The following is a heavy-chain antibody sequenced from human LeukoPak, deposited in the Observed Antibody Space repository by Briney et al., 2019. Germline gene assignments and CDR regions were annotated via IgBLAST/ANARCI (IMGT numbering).Heavy chain of an antibody. CDR1: GFTSTSSA. Sequence: SVKVSCKASGFTSTSSAVQWVRQARGQRLEWIGWIVVGSGNTNYAQKFQERVTITRDMSTSTAYMELSSLRFEDAAVYYCAADAGDYDNYYQHGMGVWGQGTTVTVSS. V-gene: IGHV1-58*01. J-gene: IGHJ6*02. CDR3: AADAGDYDNYYQHGMGV. CDR2: IVVGSGNT. D-gene: IGHD4-17*01.